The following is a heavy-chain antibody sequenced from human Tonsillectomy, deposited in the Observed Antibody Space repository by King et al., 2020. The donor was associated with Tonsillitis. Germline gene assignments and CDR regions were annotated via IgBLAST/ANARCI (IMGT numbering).Heavy chain of an antibody. Sequence: QLVQSGAGVKKPGASVKVSCQASGYTFSSYHMNWVRQAPGQGLEWMGIINPSSGSTNYAQKFQGRLTMTRDTSTSTVYMELSNLRSEDTAVYYCARALVVATPTHFDYWGQGTLVTVSS. D-gene: IGHD2-15*01. CDR1: GYTFSSYH. CDR2: INPSSGST. CDR3: ARALVVATPTHFDY. J-gene: IGHJ4*02. V-gene: IGHV1-46*01.